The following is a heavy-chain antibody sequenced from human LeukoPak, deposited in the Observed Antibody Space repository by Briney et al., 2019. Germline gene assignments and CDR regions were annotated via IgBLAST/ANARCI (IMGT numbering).Heavy chain of an antibody. V-gene: IGHV3-9*01. Sequence: GRSLRLSCTASGSTFDDYAMHWVRQAPGKGLEWVSGISWNSGSIGYADSVKSRFTISRDNAKNSLYLQMNSLRAEDTALYYCAKDRMNYYYYGMDVWGQGTTVTVSS. CDR2: ISWNSGSI. CDR3: AKDRMNYYYYGMDV. J-gene: IGHJ6*02. CDR1: GSTFDDYA.